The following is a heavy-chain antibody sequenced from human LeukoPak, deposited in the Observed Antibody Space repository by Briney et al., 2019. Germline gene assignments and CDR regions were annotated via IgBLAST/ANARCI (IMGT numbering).Heavy chain of an antibody. Sequence: PGGSLRLSCAASGFTFSSYAMSWVRQAPGKGLEWVSAISGSGGSTYYADSVKGRFTISRDNSKNTLYLQMNSLRAEDTAVYYCAKEVTMIVVVPDDAFDIWGQGTMVTVSS. CDR3: AKEVTMIVVVPDDAFDI. V-gene: IGHV3-23*01. D-gene: IGHD3-22*01. J-gene: IGHJ3*02. CDR2: ISGSGGST. CDR1: GFTFSSYA.